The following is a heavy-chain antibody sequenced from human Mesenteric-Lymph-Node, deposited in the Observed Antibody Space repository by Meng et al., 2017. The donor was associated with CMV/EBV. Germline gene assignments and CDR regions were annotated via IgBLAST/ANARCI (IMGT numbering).Heavy chain of an antibody. CDR3: TTERWLHLAEEY. CDR2: ISWNSGSI. CDR1: GFTFDDYA. V-gene: IGHV3-9*01. Sequence: GGSLRLSCAASGFTFDDYAMHWVRQAPGKGLEWVSGISWNSGSIGYADSVKGRFTISRDDSKNTLYLQMNSLKTEDTAVYYCTTERWLHLAEEYWGQGTLVTVSS. D-gene: IGHD5-24*01. J-gene: IGHJ4*02.